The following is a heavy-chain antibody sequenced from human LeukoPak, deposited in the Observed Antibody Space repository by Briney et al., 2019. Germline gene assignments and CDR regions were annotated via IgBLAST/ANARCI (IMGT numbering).Heavy chain of an antibody. CDR1: GGTFSSYA. V-gene: IGHV1-69*01. CDR2: IIPIFGTA. J-gene: IGHJ4*02. D-gene: IGHD1-26*01. CDR3: ASMPSNSGSHYEAFWAY. Sequence: SVKVSCKASGGTFSSYAISWVRQAPGQGLEWMGGIIPIFGTANYAQKFQGRVTITADGSTSTAYMELSSLRSEDTAVYYCASMPSNSGSHYEAFWAYWGQGTLVTVSS.